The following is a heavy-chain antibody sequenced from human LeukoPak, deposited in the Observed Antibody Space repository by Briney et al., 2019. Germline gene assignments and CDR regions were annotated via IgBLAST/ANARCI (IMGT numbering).Heavy chain of an antibody. CDR2: INHSGST. CDR3: ARGERWLQSHGGKNFDY. J-gene: IGHJ4*02. CDR1: GGSFSGYY. V-gene: IGHV4-34*01. Sequence: SETLSLTCAVYGGSFSGYYWSWIRQPPGKGLEWIGEINHSGSTNYNPSLKSRVTISVDTSKNQFSLKLSSVTAADTAVYYCARGERWLQSHGGKNFDYWGQGTLVTVSS. D-gene: IGHD5-24*01.